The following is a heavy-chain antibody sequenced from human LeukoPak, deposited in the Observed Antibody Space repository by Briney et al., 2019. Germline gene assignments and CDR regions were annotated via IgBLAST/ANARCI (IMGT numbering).Heavy chain of an antibody. CDR1: GGSISSYY. Sequence: SETLSLTCTVPGGSISSYYWSWIRQPPGKGLKRIGYIYYSGSTNYNPSLKSRVTISVDTSKNQFSLRLNSVTAADTAVYYCAREGTMVRGLAFEIWGQGTMVTVSS. V-gene: IGHV4-59*01. J-gene: IGHJ3*02. CDR3: AREGTMVRGLAFEI. CDR2: IYYSGST. D-gene: IGHD3-10*01.